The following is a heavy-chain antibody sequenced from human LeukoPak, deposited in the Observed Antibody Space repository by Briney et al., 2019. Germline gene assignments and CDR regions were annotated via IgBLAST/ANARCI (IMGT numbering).Heavy chain of an antibody. CDR1: GFTFSSYG. D-gene: IGHD6-6*01. Sequence: GGSLRLSCAASGFTFSSYGMHWVRQAPGRGLEWVAIIWYDGSNRYYADSVKGRFTISRDNSKNTLYLQMNSLGAEDTAVYYCASGVLNTSSSGLVWFDPWGQGTLVTVSS. CDR2: IWYDGSNR. J-gene: IGHJ5*02. V-gene: IGHV3-33*01. CDR3: ASGVLNTSSSGLVWFDP.